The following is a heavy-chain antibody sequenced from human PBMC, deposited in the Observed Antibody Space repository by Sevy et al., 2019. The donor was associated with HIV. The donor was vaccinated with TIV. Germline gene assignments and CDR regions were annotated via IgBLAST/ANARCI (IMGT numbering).Heavy chain of an antibody. CDR3: ARIPNMLYYYYGMDV. V-gene: IGHV4-59*12. D-gene: IGHD2-8*01. CDR2: IYYSGST. J-gene: IGHJ6*02. Sequence: SETLSLTCTVSGGSISSYYWSWIRQPPGKGLEWIGYIYYSGSTNYNPSLKSRVTISVDTSKNQFSLKLSSVTAADTAVYYCARIPNMLYYYYGMDVWGQGTTVTVSS. CDR1: GGSISSYY.